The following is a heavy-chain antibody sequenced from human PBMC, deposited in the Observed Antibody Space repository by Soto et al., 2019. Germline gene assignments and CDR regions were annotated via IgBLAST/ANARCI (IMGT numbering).Heavy chain of an antibody. V-gene: IGHV4-61*01. Sequence: SETLSLTCTVSGGSVSSGSYYWSWIRQPPGKGLEWIGYIYYSGSTNYNPSLKSRVTISVDTSKNKFSLKLSSVTAADTAVYYCARLIAAAGQDWFDPWGQGTLVTVSS. CDR3: ARLIAAAGQDWFDP. J-gene: IGHJ5*02. CDR2: IYYSGST. CDR1: GGSVSSGSYY. D-gene: IGHD6-13*01.